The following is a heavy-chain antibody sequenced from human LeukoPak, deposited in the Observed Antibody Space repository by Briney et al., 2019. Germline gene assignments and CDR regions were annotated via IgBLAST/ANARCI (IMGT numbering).Heavy chain of an antibody. J-gene: IGHJ4*02. Sequence: GGSLRLSCAASGFTFTNAWMSWVRQAPGKGLEWVGRIKSETDGGTTDYDAPVKGRFTISRDDSKNTLYLQMNSLKTENSAVYYCTRDGSGTGFDHWGQGTLVTVSS. CDR1: GFTFTNAW. CDR3: TRDGSGTGFDH. V-gene: IGHV3-15*01. D-gene: IGHD1-26*01. CDR2: IKSETDGGTT.